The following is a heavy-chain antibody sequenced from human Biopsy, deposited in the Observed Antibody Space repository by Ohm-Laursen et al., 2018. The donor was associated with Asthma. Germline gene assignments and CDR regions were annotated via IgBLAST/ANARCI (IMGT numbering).Heavy chain of an antibody. CDR2: VHSSGST. V-gene: IGHV4-59*01. J-gene: IGHJ5*02. CDR1: PGSINDYY. CDR3: ARATSTWSQSGPHFFDH. Sequence: SETLSLTCTVSPGSINDYYWNWIRQFPGEGLEWIGYVHSSGSTRFNPSLKSRVTVSVDTSVDQVSLKLSSVSAADTAIYYCARATSTWSQSGPHFFDHWGPGTLVTVSS. D-gene: IGHD6-13*01.